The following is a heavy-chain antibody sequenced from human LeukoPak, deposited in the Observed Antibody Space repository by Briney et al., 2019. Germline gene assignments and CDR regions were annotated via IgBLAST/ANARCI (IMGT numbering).Heavy chain of an antibody. CDR1: GFTFNTYW. D-gene: IGHD1-26*01. CDR3: ARDKMVGVTNLNL. J-gene: IGHJ4*02. Sequence: GGSLRLSCEASGFTFNTYWMSWVRQAPGKGLEWVANINQDGSEKYYVDSVKGRFTISRDNVQNSLYLQMNSLRDEDTAVYYCARDKMVGVTNLNLWGQGTLVTVSP. CDR2: INQDGSEK. V-gene: IGHV3-7*01.